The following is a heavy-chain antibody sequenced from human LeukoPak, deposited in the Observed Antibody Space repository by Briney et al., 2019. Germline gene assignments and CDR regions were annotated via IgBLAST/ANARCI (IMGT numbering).Heavy chain of an antibody. Sequence: SETLSLTCTVSGGSISSSSYYWSWIRQPAGKGLEWIGHIYTGGSTNYNPSLKSRVTMSLDTSKNQFSLKLSSVTAADTAVYYCARDKYYGSGNYGKYNWFDPWGQGALVTVSS. V-gene: IGHV4-61*09. J-gene: IGHJ5*02. CDR2: IYTGGST. CDR1: GGSISSSSYY. CDR3: ARDKYYGSGNYGKYNWFDP. D-gene: IGHD3-10*01.